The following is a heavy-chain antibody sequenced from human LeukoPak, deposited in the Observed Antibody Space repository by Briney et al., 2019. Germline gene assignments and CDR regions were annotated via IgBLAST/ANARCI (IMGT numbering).Heavy chain of an antibody. D-gene: IGHD2-15*01. J-gene: IGHJ3*01. CDR3: AKPRDIDSWAFDV. Sequence: GGSLRLPCAASKFTFNNHDMHWVRQAPGKGLEWAAAISYDGRNKYYADSVKGRFTISRDNSKNTLNLQMNSLRTEDTAVFYCAKPRDIDSWAFDVWGQGTMVTVSS. CDR1: KFTFNNHD. V-gene: IGHV3-30*18. CDR2: ISYDGRNK.